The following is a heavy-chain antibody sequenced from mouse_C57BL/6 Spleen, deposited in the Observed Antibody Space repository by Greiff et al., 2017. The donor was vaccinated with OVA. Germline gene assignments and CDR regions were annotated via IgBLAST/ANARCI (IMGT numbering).Heavy chain of an antibody. CDR3: SRHGSSSLYYFDY. V-gene: IGHV5-9*01. J-gene: IGHJ2*01. D-gene: IGHD1-1*01. CDR1: GFTFSSYT. Sequence: EVMLVESGGGLVKPGGSLKLSCAASGFTFSSYTMSWVRQTPEKRLEWVATISGGGGNTYYPDRVKGRFTISRDNAKNTLYLQMSSLRSEDTALYYCSRHGSSSLYYFDYWGQGTTLTVSS. CDR2: ISGGGGNT.